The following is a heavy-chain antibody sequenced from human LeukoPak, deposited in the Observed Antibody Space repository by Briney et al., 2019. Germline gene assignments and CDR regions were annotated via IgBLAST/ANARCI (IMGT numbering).Heavy chain of an antibody. CDR1: GGSISNYS. J-gene: IGHJ4*02. V-gene: IGHV4-59*01. Sequence: PSETLSLTCTVSGGSISNYSWSWIRQPPGKGLEWIGYISYGGSTNYNPSLKSRVTISLDTSKNQFSLKLSSVTAADTAVYYCARVGRGDYIWGSYSFDYWGQGTLVTVSS. D-gene: IGHD3-16*01. CDR3: ARVGRGDYIWGSYSFDY. CDR2: ISYGGST.